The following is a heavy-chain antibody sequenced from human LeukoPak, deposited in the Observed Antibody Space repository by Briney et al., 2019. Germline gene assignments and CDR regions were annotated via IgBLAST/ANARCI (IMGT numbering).Heavy chain of an antibody. Sequence: PGRSLRLSCAASGFTFDDYAMHWVRQTPRKGLEWVSGISWNSGNIGYADSVKGRFTISRDNARNSLYLQMNSLRAEDTAVYYCARVGWYSSLLYYYYYYGMDVWGQGTTVTVSS. CDR2: ISWNSGNI. CDR1: GFTFDDYA. D-gene: IGHD6-19*01. J-gene: IGHJ6*02. V-gene: IGHV3-9*01. CDR3: ARVGWYSSLLYYYYYYGMDV.